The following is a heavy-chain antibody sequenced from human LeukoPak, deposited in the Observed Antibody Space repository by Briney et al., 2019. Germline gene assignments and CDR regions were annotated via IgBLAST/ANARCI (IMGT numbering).Heavy chain of an antibody. CDR1: GGTFSSYA. D-gene: IGHD4-23*01. Sequence: SSVKVSCKASGGTFSSYAISWVRQAPGQGLEWMGGIIPIFGTANYAQKFQGRVTITTDESTSTAYMELSSLRSEDTAVYYCAREGLAVVTPGAFDIWGQGTMVTVSS. CDR3: AREGLAVVTPGAFDI. CDR2: IIPIFGTA. J-gene: IGHJ3*02. V-gene: IGHV1-69*05.